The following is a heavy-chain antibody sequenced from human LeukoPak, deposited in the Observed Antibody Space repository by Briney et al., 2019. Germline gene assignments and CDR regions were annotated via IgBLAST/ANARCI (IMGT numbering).Heavy chain of an antibody. CDR3: AKSVGELLFSGAFDV. CDR1: GFTVSGNY. CDR2: IYSVAGA. D-gene: IGHD3-10*01. J-gene: IGHJ3*01. Sequence: GGSLRLSCTASGFTVSGNYMSWVRQAPGKGLEWVSVIYSVAGAYSADSVKGRFTISRDNSKNTLYLQMNSLRADDTAVYYCAKSVGELLFSGAFDVWGQGTMVTVSS. V-gene: IGHV3-66*01.